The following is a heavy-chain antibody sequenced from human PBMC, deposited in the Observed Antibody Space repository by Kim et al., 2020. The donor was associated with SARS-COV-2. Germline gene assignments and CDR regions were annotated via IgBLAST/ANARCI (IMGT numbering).Heavy chain of an antibody. J-gene: IGHJ4*02. CDR3: ARDPLGIAAAGYFDY. CDR2: INPSGGST. V-gene: IGHV1-46*01. D-gene: IGHD6-13*01. Sequence: ASVKVSGKASGYTFTSYYMHWVRQAPGQGLEWMGIINPSGGSTSYAQKFQGRVTMTRDTSTSTVYMELSSLRSEDTAVYYCARDPLGIAAAGYFDYWGQGTLVTVSS. CDR1: GYTFTSYY.